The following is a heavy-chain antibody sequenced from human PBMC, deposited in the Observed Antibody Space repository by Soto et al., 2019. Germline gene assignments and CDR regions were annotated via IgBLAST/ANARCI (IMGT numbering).Heavy chain of an antibody. CDR2: IYYSGST. CDR1: GGSISSYY. Sequence: SETLSLTCPVSGGSISSYYWSWIRQPPGKGLEWIGYIYYSGSTNYNPSLKSRVTISVDTSKNQFSLKLSSVTAADTAVYYCARAPGVSPKYYYYYYGMDVWGQGTTVTVSS. D-gene: IGHD7-27*01. V-gene: IGHV4-59*01. CDR3: ARAPGVSPKYYYYYYGMDV. J-gene: IGHJ6*02.